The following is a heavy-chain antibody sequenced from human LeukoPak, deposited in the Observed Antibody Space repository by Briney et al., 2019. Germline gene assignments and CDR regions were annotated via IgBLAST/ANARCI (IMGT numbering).Heavy chain of an antibody. V-gene: IGHV4-31*03. CDR1: GVSISSGGYY. D-gene: IGHD3-22*01. CDR3: ASAKTPLYYYDSSGYFPDAFDI. Sequence: SQTLSLSCTVSGVSISSGGYYWIWIPQHPGQGLVWIGYIYYSGSTYYNPSLKSRVTISVDTSKNQCSLKLSSVTAEGTAVYYCASAKTPLYYYDSSGYFPDAFDIWGQGTMVTVSS. CDR2: IYYSGST. J-gene: IGHJ3*02.